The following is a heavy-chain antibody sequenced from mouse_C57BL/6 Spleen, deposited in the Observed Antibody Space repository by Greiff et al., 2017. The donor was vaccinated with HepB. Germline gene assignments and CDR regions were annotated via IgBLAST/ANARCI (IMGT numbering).Heavy chain of an antibody. J-gene: IGHJ4*01. CDR1: GYTFTDYE. D-gene: IGHD1-1*01. CDR2: IDPETGGT. V-gene: IGHV1-15*01. Sequence: QVQLQQSGAELVRPGASVTLSCKASGYTFTDYEMHWVKQTPVHGLEWIGAIDPETGGTAYNQKFKGKAILTADKSSSTAYMELRSLTSEDSAVYYCTRGGITTVVASGDYWGQRTSVTVSS. CDR3: TRGGITTVVASGDY.